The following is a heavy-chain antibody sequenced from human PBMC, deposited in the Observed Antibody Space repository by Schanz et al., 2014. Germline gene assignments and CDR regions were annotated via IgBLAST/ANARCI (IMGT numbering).Heavy chain of an antibody. Sequence: QAQLMESGGGVVQPGTSLILSCSVSGFSLNTYGIHWFRQPAGKGLEWVAVIWSDGSGKYYADSVKGRFTISRDSPKNTLYLQMNSLRTEDTAVYYCASPSGYSDYGTYFDFWGQGTLVTVSS. D-gene: IGHD5-12*01. J-gene: IGHJ4*02. CDR1: GFSLNTYG. CDR2: IWSDGSGK. V-gene: IGHV3-33*01. CDR3: ASPSGYSDYGTYFDF.